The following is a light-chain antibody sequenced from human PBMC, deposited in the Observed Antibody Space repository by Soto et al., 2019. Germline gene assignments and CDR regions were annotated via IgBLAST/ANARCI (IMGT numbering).Light chain of an antibody. CDR3: QSYDSSLSGSVV. CDR1: SSNIGAGSD. V-gene: IGLV1-40*01. CDR2: GNS. Sequence: QSVLTQPPAVSGAPGQRVTISCTGSSSNIGAGSDVHWYQQLPGTAPKLLIYGNSNRPSGVPDRFSGSKSGTSASLALTGLQAEDEADYYCQSYDSSLSGSVVFGGGTQLTVL. J-gene: IGLJ2*01.